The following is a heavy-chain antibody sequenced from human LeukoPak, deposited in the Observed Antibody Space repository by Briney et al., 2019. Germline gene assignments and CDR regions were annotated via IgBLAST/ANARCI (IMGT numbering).Heavy chain of an antibody. J-gene: IGHJ4*02. Sequence: GGSLRLSCAASGFTFSSYAMHWVRQAPGKGLEWVAVISYDGSNKYGDSVKGRFTISRDNSKNTLYLQMSSLRAEDTAVYYCALNRGSGWYFHYWGQGTLVTVSS. CDR1: GFTFSSYA. CDR2: ISYDGSNK. D-gene: IGHD6-19*01. V-gene: IGHV3-30*04. CDR3: ALNRGSGWYFHY.